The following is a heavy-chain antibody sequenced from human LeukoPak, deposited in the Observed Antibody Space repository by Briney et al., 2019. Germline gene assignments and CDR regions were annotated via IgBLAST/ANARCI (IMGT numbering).Heavy chain of an antibody. J-gene: IGHJ3*01. CDR3: AKEGRGYDFWGGYTFDV. V-gene: IGHV3-23*01. CDR1: GFPFSNYA. CDR2: ISGGGVNT. Sequence: GGSLRLSCTASGFPFSNYALSWVRQAPGEGLEWVAAISGGGVNTYYAESVKGRFTVSRDNSENTLHLQMNSLRVDDTAVYYCAKEGRGYDFWGGYTFDVWGRGTMVSVS. D-gene: IGHD3-3*01.